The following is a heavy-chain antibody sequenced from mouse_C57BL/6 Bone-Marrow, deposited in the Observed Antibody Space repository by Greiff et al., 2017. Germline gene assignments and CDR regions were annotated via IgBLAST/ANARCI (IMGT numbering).Heavy chain of an antibody. CDR2: INPGSGGT. CDR1: GYAFTNYL. J-gene: IGHJ3*01. Sequence: QVQLKQPGAELVRPGTSVKVSCKASGYAFTNYLIEWVKQRPGQGLEWIGVINPGSGGTNYNEKFKGKATLTADKSSSTAYMQLSSLTSEDSAVYFGGGREVYYYGSSHWGQGTLVTVSA. CDR3: GGREVYYYGSSH. D-gene: IGHD1-1*01. V-gene: IGHV1-54*01.